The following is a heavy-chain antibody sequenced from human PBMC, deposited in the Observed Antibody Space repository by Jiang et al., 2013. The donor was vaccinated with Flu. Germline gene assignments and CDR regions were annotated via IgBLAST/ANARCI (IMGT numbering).Heavy chain of an antibody. J-gene: IGHJ2*01. V-gene: IGHV3-30*18. CDR1: GFTFSSYG. CDR2: ISYDGSNK. Sequence: VVQPGRSLRLSCAASGFTFSSYGMHWVRQAPGKGLEWVAVISYDGSNKYYADSVKGRFTISRDNSKNTLYLQMNSLRAEDTAVYYCAKLDESNLGELSFGYFDLWGRGTLVTVSS. D-gene: IGHD3-16*02. CDR3: AKLDESNLGELSFGYFDL.